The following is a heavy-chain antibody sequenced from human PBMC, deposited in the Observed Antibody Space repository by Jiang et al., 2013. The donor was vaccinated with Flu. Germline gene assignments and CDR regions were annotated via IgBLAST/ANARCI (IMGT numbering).Heavy chain of an antibody. V-gene: IGHV4-59*01. D-gene: IGHD5-24*01. CDR1: GGSISSYY. CDR3: ARDGRDDYSSPDY. J-gene: IGHJ4*02. CDR2: VSYSGST. Sequence: QLVESGPGLVKPSETLSLTCTVSGGSISSYYWSWIRQPPGKGLEWIGYVSYSGSTKYNPSLKSRVTISVDTSKNQFSLKLSSVTAADTAVYYCARDGRDDYSSPDYWGQGTLVIVSS.